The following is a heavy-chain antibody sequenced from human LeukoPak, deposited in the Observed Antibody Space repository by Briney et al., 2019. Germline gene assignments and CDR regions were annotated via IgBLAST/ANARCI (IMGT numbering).Heavy chain of an antibody. CDR3: ATRELNYYDSSGYYSYFDY. V-gene: IGHV1-2*02. CDR2: INPNSGGT. D-gene: IGHD3-22*01. CDR1: GYTFTGYY. Sequence: ASVKVSCKASGYTFTGYYMRWVRQAPGQGLEWMGWINPNSGGTNYAQKFQGRVTMTRGTSISTAYMELSRLRSEDTAVYYCATRELNYYDSSGYYSYFDYWGQGTLVTVSS. J-gene: IGHJ4*02.